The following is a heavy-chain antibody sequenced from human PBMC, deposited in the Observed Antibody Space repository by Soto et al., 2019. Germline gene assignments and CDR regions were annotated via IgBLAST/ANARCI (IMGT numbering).Heavy chain of an antibody. J-gene: IGHJ4*02. D-gene: IGHD6-19*01. V-gene: IGHV1-69*01. CDR3: ARDRKAVAGTTLVF. CDR1: GGTFSSYA. CDR2: IIPIFGTA. Sequence: QVQLVQSGAEVKKPGSSVKVSCKASGGTFSSYAISWVRQAPGQGLEWMGGIIPIFGTANYAQKFQGRVTITADESTSTAYMELSRLRSEDTAVYYCARDRKAVAGTTLVFWGQGTLVTVSS.